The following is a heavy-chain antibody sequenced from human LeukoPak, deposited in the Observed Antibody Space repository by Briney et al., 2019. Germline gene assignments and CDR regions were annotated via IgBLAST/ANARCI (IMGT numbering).Heavy chain of an antibody. J-gene: IGHJ4*02. D-gene: IGHD1-26*01. Sequence: GGSLRLSCAASGFTFSSYGMHWVRQAPGKGLEWVAFIRYDGSNKYYADSVKGRFTISRDNSKNTLYLQMNSLRAEDTAVYYCATLDGGPSIQWELLRPNFDYWGQGTLVTVSS. CDR3: ATLDGGPSIQWELLRPNFDY. CDR2: IRYDGSNK. V-gene: IGHV3-30*02. CDR1: GFTFSSYG.